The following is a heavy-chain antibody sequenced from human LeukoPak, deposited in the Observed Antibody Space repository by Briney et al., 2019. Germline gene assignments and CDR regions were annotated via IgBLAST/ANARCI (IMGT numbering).Heavy chain of an antibody. CDR1: GCTFTSYY. V-gene: IGHV1-46*01. Sequence: GASVKVSCKASGCTFTSYYMHWVRQAPGQGLEWMGIINPSGGSTSYAQKFQGRVTMTRDMSTSTVYMELSSLRSEDTAVYYCARDLMGAYNSFDPWGQGTLVTVSS. CDR3: ARDLMGAYNSFDP. CDR2: INPSGGST. D-gene: IGHD1-26*01. J-gene: IGHJ5*02.